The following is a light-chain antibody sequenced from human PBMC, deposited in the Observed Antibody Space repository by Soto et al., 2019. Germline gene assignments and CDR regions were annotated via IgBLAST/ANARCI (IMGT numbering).Light chain of an antibody. Sequence: DIQMTQSPSSLSASVGDRVSITCRTSQNINNDLNWYQQKPGKAPNLLIYATSTLQSGVPSRFSGSGSGTDFILTISSLQPEDFATYYCQQSFNSPRTFGQGTKVDIK. CDR3: QQSFNSPRT. J-gene: IGKJ1*01. V-gene: IGKV1-39*01. CDR1: QNINND. CDR2: ATS.